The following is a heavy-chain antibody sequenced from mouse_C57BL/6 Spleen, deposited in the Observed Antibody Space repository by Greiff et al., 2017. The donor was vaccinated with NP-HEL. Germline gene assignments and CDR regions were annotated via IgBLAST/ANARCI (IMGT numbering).Heavy chain of an antibody. D-gene: IGHD1-1*01. V-gene: IGHV14-2*01. CDR3: ARYYGSSYGGYYYAMDY. CDR2: IDPEDGET. Sequence: EVQLQESGAELVKPGASVKLSCTASGFNIKDYYMHWVKQRTEQGLEWIGRIDPEDGETKYAPKFQGKATITADTSSNTAYLQLSSLTSEDTAVYYCARYYGSSYGGYYYAMDYWGQGTSVTVSS. J-gene: IGHJ4*01. CDR1: GFNIKDYY.